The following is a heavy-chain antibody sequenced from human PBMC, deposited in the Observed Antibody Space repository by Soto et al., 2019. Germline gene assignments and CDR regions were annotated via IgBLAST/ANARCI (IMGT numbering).Heavy chain of an antibody. CDR2: INHSGST. CDR1: GGSFSGYY. V-gene: IGHV4-34*01. Sequence: PSETLSLTCAVYGGSFSGYYWSWIRQPPGKGLEWIGEINHSGSTNYNPSLKSRVTISVDTSKNQFSLKLSSVTAADTAVYYSARVNVAAAGTRNFAYWGQGTLVTASS. J-gene: IGHJ4*02. CDR3: ARVNVAAAGTRNFAY. D-gene: IGHD6-13*01.